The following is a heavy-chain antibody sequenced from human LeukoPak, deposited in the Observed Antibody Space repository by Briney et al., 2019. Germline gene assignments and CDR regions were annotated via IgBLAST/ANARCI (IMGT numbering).Heavy chain of an antibody. CDR2: ISGTGGSA. CDR1: GFTFSSYA. D-gene: IGHD6-19*01. V-gene: IGHV3-23*01. Sequence: PGGSLRLSCSASGFTFSSYAMSWVRQAPGKGLEWVSTISGTGGSASYADSVKGRFTISRDNSKNTLYLQMNSLRAEDTAVYYCAKGIYSSGWSYFDYWGHGTLVTVSS. J-gene: IGHJ4*01. CDR3: AKGIYSSGWSYFDY.